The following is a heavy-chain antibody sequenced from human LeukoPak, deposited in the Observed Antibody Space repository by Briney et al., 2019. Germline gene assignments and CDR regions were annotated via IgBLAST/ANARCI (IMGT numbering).Heavy chain of an antibody. J-gene: IGHJ5*02. Sequence: SETLSLTCTVSGGSISSYYWSWIRQPPGKGLEWIGYIYYSGSTNYNPSPKSRVTTSVDTSKNQFSLKLISVTAADTAVDYCGRGAGGEDWLDPWGQGTLVTVSS. CDR2: IYYSGST. D-gene: IGHD3-16*01. V-gene: IGHV4-59*01. CDR3: GRGAGGEDWLDP. CDR1: GGSISSYY.